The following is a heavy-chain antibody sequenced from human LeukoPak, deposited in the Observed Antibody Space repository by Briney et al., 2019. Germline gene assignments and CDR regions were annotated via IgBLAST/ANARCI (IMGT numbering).Heavy chain of an antibody. V-gene: IGHV3-66*01. CDR3: ARGLGWLHS. Sequence: PGGSLGLSCTVSGFTVSTNSMSWVRQAPGKGLEWVSFIYSGNTHYSDSVKGRFTISRDNSKNSLYLQMNSLRAEDTAVYYCARGLGWLHSWGQGTLVTVSS. CDR2: IYSGNT. J-gene: IGHJ5*02. CDR1: GFTVSTNS. D-gene: IGHD3-9*01.